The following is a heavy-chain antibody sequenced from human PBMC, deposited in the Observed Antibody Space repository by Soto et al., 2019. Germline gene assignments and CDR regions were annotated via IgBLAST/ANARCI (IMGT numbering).Heavy chain of an antibody. CDR2: TYIGGST. CDR1: GGSISSSRYY. J-gene: IGHJ4*02. Sequence: KASETLSLTCSVSGGSISSSRYYWTWIRQVPGKGLEWIGYTYIGGSTYYDPSLKSRLSISLDTSKNQFSLRLTSVSAADTAIYYCASSVAAGYSYGYNPLAYWGRGTLVTVS. V-gene: IGHV4-31*03. CDR3: ASSVAAGYSYGYNPLAY. D-gene: IGHD5-18*01.